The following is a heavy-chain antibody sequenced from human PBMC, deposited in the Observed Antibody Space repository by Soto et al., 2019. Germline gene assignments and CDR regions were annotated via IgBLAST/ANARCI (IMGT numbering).Heavy chain of an antibody. J-gene: IGHJ6*02. CDR1: GFTFRNYD. CDR2: ISAAGDP. Sequence: EVQLVESGGGLVQPGGSLRLSCEASGFTFRNYDMHWVRQGTGKGLEWVSGISAAGDPDYADSVEGRFTISRENAQNSFFLQMNSLRVGYTAVSYCARTDRDFYGLDVWGQGTTVIVSS. CDR3: ARTDRDFYGLDV. V-gene: IGHV3-13*05.